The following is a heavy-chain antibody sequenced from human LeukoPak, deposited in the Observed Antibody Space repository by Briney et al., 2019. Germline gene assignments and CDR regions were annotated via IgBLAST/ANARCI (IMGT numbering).Heavy chain of an antibody. CDR2: SYWDDDK. Sequence: SGPTLMKPTQTLTLTCTFSGFSLSTSGMGVGWLRQPPGKGLEWLALSYWDDDKRYSPSLKSRLTITKATSKNQVFLTMTNVDPVDTATYYCAHRRSGSYSWDYWGQGTLVTVSS. J-gene: IGHJ4*02. V-gene: IGHV2-5*02. CDR3: AHRRSGSYSWDY. CDR1: GFSLSTSGMG. D-gene: IGHD1-26*01.